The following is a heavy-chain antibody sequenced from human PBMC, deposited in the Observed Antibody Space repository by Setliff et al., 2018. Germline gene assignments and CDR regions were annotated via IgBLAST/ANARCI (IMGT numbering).Heavy chain of an antibody. CDR3: ARGSPTTVVTHAEYFQH. CDR2: INAGNGNT. CDR1: GYTFTSYA. D-gene: IGHD4-17*01. Sequence: ASVKVSCKASGYTFTSYAMHWVRQAPGQRLEWMGWINAGNGNTKYSQKFQGRVTITRDTSASTAYMELSSLRSEDTAVYYCARGSPTTVVTHAEYFQHWGQGTPVTVSS. V-gene: IGHV1-3*01. J-gene: IGHJ1*01.